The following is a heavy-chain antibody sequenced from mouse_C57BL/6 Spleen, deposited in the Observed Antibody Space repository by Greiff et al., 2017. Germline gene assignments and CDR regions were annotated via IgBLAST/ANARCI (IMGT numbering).Heavy chain of an antibody. Sequence: EVKLVESGGGLVKPGGSLKLSCAASGFTFSSYAMSWVRQTPEKRLEWVATISDGGSYTYYPDNVKGRFTISRDNAKNNLYLQRSHLKSEDTAMYYCARDRDGDLDCWGQGTTLTVSS. CDR3: ARDRDGDLDC. D-gene: IGHD2-13*01. CDR1: GFTFSSYA. CDR2: ISDGGSYT. V-gene: IGHV5-4*01. J-gene: IGHJ2*01.